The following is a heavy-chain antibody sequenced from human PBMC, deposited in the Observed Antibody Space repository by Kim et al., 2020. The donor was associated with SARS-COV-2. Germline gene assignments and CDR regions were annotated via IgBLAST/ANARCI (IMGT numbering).Heavy chain of an antibody. CDR2: ISSSSSYI. J-gene: IGHJ6*02. CDR3: ARSPCGGDCYSYYYYYYGMDV. D-gene: IGHD2-21*01. Sequence: GGSLRLSCAASGFTFSSYSMNWVRQAPGKGLEWVSSISSSSSYIYYADSVKGRFTISRDNAKNSLYLQMNSLRAEDTAVYYCARSPCGGDCYSYYYYYYGMDVWGQGTTVTVSS. V-gene: IGHV3-21*01. CDR1: GFTFSSYS.